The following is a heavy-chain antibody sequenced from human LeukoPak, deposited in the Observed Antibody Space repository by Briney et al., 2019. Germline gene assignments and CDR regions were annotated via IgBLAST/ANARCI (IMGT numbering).Heavy chain of an antibody. V-gene: IGHV4-38-2*01. Sequence: SETLSLTCAVSGYSISSGYYWGWIRQPPGKGLEWIGSIYHSGSTYYNPSLKSRVTISVDTSKNQFSLKLSSVTAADTAVYYCATARGVGTTVDYWGQGTLVTVSS. CDR2: IYHSGST. CDR1: GYSISSGYY. CDR3: ATARGVGTTVDY. J-gene: IGHJ4*02. D-gene: IGHD2-8*01.